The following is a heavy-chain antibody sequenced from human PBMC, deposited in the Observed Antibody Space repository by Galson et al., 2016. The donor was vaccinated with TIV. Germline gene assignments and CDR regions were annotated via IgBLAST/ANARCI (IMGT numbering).Heavy chain of an antibody. CDR2: ISENSGST. V-gene: IGHV3-23*01. Sequence: SLRLSCAASGFAFSSYAMNWVRQAPGKGLEWVSSISENSGSTDYADSVKGRFTISRDNSKNTLYLQMDSLRAEDTAVYYCAEQFVDVWGQGTTVTVSS. D-gene: IGHD5-24*01. CDR3: AEQFVDV. J-gene: IGHJ6*02. CDR1: GFAFSSYA.